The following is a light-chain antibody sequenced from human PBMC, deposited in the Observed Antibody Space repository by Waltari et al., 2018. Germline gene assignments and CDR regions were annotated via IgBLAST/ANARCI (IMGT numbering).Light chain of an antibody. CDR1: QSVSRT. CDR3: QKYGTLPAT. J-gene: IGKJ1*01. V-gene: IGKV3-20*01. Sequence: EIVLTQSPGPLSLSPGERATPSCRASQSVSRTLAWYQQKPGQAPRLLIYDASSRATGIPDRFSGSGSGTDFSLTISRLEPEDFAVYYCQKYGTLPATFGQGTKVEIK. CDR2: DAS.